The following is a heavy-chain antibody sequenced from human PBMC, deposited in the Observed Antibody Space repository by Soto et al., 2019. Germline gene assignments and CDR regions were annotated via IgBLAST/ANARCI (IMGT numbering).Heavy chain of an antibody. Sequence: PSQTLSLTCAISGDSVSSNSAAWNWIRLSPSRGLEWLGRTYYRSKWFNSYAISVKGRITISPDTSKSQFSLQLNSVTPEDTAVYYCARERSGEIYNTLAGLYYFDSWGQGTLVTVS. CDR2: TYYRSKWFN. CDR3: ARERSGEIYNTLAGLYYFDS. CDR1: GDSVSSNSAA. D-gene: IGHD3-9*01. J-gene: IGHJ4*02. V-gene: IGHV6-1*01.